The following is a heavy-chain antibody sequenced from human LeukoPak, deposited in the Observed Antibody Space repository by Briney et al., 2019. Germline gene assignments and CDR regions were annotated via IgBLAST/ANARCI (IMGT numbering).Heavy chain of an antibody. CDR1: GFSISTYA. J-gene: IGHJ4*02. CDR2: ISGSSDNT. Sequence: GGSLRLSCAASGFSISTYAMNWVRQAPGKGLEWVSGISGSSDNTYHADSVKGRFTISRDNSKNTLSLQMSSLRADDTAVYYCAEHQASRPNWGQGTLVTVSS. D-gene: IGHD6-6*01. CDR3: AEHQASRPN. V-gene: IGHV3-23*01.